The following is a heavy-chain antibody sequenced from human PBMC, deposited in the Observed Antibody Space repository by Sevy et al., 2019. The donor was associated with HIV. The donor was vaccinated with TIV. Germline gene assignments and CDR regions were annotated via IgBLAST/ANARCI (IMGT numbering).Heavy chain of an antibody. V-gene: IGHV3-23*01. CDR1: EFTFGSYA. CDR2: IRGGGRFP. J-gene: IGHJ6*02. Sequence: GGSRSLSVFASEFTFGSYAMSWVRQPPGKGLGWVSSIRGGGRFPYYADFVEGRFIISRDNSKNTLSVQMNSLRAEDTAVYYCAKGFCSGATCPRDYYYYGMDVWGQGTTVTVSS. D-gene: IGHD2-15*01. CDR3: AKGFCSGATCPRDYYYYGMDV.